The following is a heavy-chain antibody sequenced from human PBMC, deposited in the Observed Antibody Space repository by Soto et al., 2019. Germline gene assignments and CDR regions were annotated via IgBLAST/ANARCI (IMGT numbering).Heavy chain of an antibody. D-gene: IGHD2-2*02. Sequence: PSETLSLTCTVSGGSITTGGSYWSWIRQHPGKGLEWIGSIYHSGNTYYNPSLKSRLTISVDTSKNHFSLMVDSVTAADTAVYYCARARFQVLYGKPYFDSRGQGTLVTVSS. J-gene: IGHJ4*02. CDR1: GGSITTGGSY. CDR3: ARARFQVLYGKPYFDS. V-gene: IGHV4-31*03. CDR2: IYHSGNT.